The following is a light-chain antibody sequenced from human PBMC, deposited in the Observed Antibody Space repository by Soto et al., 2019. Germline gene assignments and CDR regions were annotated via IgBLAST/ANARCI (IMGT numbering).Light chain of an antibody. V-gene: IGKV3-20*01. CDR3: QQYNGWPRT. CDR2: DAS. Sequence: TVVSLSPGTVSLSTGERVTLSCRASQDIRSHLAWYQQKPGQAPRLLIFDASSRATGIPDRFSGSGSGTDFTLSISRLEPEDFAVYYCQQYNGWPRTFGQGTKVDI. J-gene: IGKJ1*01. CDR1: QDIRSH.